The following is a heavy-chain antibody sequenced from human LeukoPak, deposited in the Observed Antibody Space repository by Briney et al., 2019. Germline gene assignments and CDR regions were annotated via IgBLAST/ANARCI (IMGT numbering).Heavy chain of an antibody. D-gene: IGHD3-10*01. CDR1: GFTFRNYV. J-gene: IGHJ4*02. CDR3: AREGYYGSGSPPSLYFDY. V-gene: IGHV3-30-3*01. Sequence: GGSLRLSCAASGFTFRNYVIHWVRQAPGKGLEWVAVTSSDLNVKLYADSLKGRFTISRDNSRSTLYLQMNSLRPEDTAIYYCAREGYYGSGSPPSLYFDYWGQGTLVTVSS. CDR2: TSSDLNVK.